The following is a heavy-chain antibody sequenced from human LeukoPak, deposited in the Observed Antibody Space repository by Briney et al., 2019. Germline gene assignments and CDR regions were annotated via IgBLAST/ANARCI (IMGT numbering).Heavy chain of an antibody. CDR3: ARCRCGGYNSGWYLGVPAFDI. CDR2: INHSGST. D-gene: IGHD6-19*01. Sequence: SETLSLTCAVYGGSFSGYYWSWIRQPPGKGLEWIGEINHSGSTNYNPSLKSRVTISVDTSKNQFSLKLSSVTAADTAVYYCARCRCGGYNSGWYLGVPAFDIWGQGTMVTVSS. J-gene: IGHJ3*02. V-gene: IGHV4-34*01. CDR1: GGSFSGYY.